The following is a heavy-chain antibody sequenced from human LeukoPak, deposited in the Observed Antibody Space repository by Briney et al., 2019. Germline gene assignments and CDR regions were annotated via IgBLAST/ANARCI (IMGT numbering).Heavy chain of an antibody. V-gene: IGHV4-39*07. CDR1: GVSITTRSYY. CDR2: MHHSGST. Sequence: KPSETLCLTCAVSGVSITTRSYYWGWIRQPPGQGLEWIGSMHHSGSTYYNPSLKSRVTTSVDASKNQSSLKLSSVPAADTAVYYCARDPGAYYDSSGYLNWFDHWGQGTLVTVSS. D-gene: IGHD3-22*01. CDR3: ARDPGAYYDSSGYLNWFDH. J-gene: IGHJ5*02.